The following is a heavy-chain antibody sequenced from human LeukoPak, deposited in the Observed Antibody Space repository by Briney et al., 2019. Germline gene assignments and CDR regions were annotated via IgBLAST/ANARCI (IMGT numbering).Heavy chain of an antibody. CDR1: GFTFSNYA. J-gene: IGHJ4*02. D-gene: IGHD6-6*01. CDR3: ATTAYSSSSLGF. V-gene: IGHV3-64D*06. CDR2: ISSNGGST. Sequence: GGSLRLSCSVSGFTFSNYAMHWVRQAPGKGLEYVSGISSNGGSTYYADSVKGRFTISRDNSKNTLYLQMSSLRAEDTAVYYCATTAYSSSSLGFWGQGTLVTVSS.